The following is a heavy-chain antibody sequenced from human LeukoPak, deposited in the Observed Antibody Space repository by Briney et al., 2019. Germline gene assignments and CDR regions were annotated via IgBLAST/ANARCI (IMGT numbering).Heavy chain of an antibody. D-gene: IGHD6-13*01. CDR1: GGSISSSSYY. Sequence: SETLSLTCTVSGGSISSSSYYWGWIRQPPGKGLEWIGSIYYCGSTYYNPSLKSRVTISVDTSKNQFSLKLSSVTAADTAVYYCARLVASSSWWDYWGQGTLVTVSS. V-gene: IGHV4-39*01. CDR2: IYYCGST. CDR3: ARLVASSSWWDY. J-gene: IGHJ4*02.